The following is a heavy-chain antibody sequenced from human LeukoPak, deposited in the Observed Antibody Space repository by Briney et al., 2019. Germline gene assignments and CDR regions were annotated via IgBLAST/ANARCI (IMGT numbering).Heavy chain of an antibody. J-gene: IGHJ4*02. CDR3: ASSLPRYSSSWYLFNY. CDR1: GFTLRDYY. V-gene: IGHV3-11*06. CDR2: ISSSGTYT. D-gene: IGHD6-13*01. Sequence: PGGSLRLSCAASGFTLRDYYMTWIRQAPGKGLEWVSCISSSGTYTNYADSVKGRFTISRDNAKNTLYLQMNSLRAEDTAVYCCASSLPRYSSSWYLFNYWGQGTLVTVPS.